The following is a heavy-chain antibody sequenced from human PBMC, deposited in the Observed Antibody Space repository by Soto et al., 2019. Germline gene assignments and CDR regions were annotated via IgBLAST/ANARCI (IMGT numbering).Heavy chain of an antibody. Sequence: SETLSLTCTVSGASVRSGSYYWSWIRQPPGKGLEWIGYIYYSGSTNYNPSLKSRVTISVDTSKNQFSLKLSSVTAADTAVYYCARFLVGATKRGFDYWGQGXLVTVYS. D-gene: IGHD1-26*01. V-gene: IGHV4-61*01. CDR3: ARFLVGATKRGFDY. CDR2: IYYSGST. J-gene: IGHJ4*02. CDR1: GASVRSGSYY.